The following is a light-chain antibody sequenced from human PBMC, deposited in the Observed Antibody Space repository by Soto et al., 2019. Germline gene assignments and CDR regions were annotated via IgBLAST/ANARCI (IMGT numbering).Light chain of an antibody. CDR3: QSYDSSLEKVV. CDR2: GST. V-gene: IGLV1-40*01. Sequence: QSVLTQPPSVSGAPGQRVSISCTGSSSNIGAGYVVHWYQQLPGTAPKLLIYGSTNRPSGVPDRFSGSKSGTSASLAITGLQAEDEADYYCQSYDSSLEKVVFGGGTKLTVL. CDR1: SSNIGAGYV. J-gene: IGLJ2*01.